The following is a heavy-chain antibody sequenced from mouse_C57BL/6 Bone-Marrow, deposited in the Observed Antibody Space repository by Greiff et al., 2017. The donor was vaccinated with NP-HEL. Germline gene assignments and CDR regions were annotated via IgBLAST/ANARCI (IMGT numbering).Heavy chain of an antibody. CDR2: INPSSGYT. CDR3: ARGTTVVAYYAMDY. J-gene: IGHJ4*01. CDR1: GYTFTSYW. V-gene: IGHV1-7*01. Sequence: QVQLKESGAELAQPGASVKLSCKASGYTFTSYWMHWVKQRPGQGLEWIGYINPSSGYTKYNQKFKDKATLTADKSSSTAYMQLSSLTYEDSAVYYCARGTTVVAYYAMDYWGQGTSVTVSS. D-gene: IGHD1-1*01.